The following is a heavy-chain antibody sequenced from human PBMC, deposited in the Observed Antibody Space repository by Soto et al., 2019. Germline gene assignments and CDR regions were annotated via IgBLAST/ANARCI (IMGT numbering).Heavy chain of an antibody. J-gene: IGHJ5*02. CDR3: ERAQRSDCSSTSCYTA. D-gene: IGHD2-2*02. CDR2: IYYSGST. V-gene: IGHV4-39*07. Sequence: SETLSLTCTVSGGSISSSSYYWGWIRQPPGKGLECIGSIYYSGSTYYNPSLKSRVTISVDTSKNQFSLKLSSVTAADTAVYFCERAQRSDCSSTSCYTAWGQGTLVTVSS. CDR1: GGSISSSSYY.